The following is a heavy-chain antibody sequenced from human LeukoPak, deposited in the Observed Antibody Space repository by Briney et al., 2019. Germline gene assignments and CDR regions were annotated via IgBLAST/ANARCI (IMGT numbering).Heavy chain of an antibody. CDR2: IYYSGST. CDR1: GGSISSSSYY. Sequence: SETLSLTCTVSGGSISSSSYYWGWIRQPPGKGLEWIGSIYYSGSTYYNPSLKSRVTISVDTSRNQFSLKLSSVTAADTAVYYCARVGSSWEGYYFDYWGQGTLVTVSS. J-gene: IGHJ4*02. D-gene: IGHD6-13*01. CDR3: ARVGSSWEGYYFDY. V-gene: IGHV4-39*07.